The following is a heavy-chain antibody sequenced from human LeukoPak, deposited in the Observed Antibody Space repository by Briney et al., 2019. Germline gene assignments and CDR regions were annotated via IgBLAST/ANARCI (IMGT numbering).Heavy chain of an antibody. CDR1: GFTFSSYS. CDR3: ARDGSGYYDFWSGPDDAFDI. J-gene: IGHJ3*02. D-gene: IGHD3-3*01. V-gene: IGHV3-21*01. CDR2: ISSSSYI. Sequence: GGSLRLSCAASGFTFSSYSMNWVRQAPGKGLEWVSSISSSSYIYYSDSVKGRFTISRDNAKNSLYLQMNSLRAEDTAVYYCARDGSGYYDFWSGPDDAFDIWGQGTMVTVS.